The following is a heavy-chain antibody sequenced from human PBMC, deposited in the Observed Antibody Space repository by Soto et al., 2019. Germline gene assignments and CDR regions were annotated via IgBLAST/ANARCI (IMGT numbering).Heavy chain of an antibody. D-gene: IGHD6-13*01. CDR1: GFTFSSYW. J-gene: IGHJ6*01. V-gene: IGHV3-7*01. Sequence: GGSLRLSCAASGFTFSSYWMSWVRQAPGKGLEWVANIKQDGSEKYYVDSVKGRFTISRDNAKNSLYLQMNSLRAEDTAVYYCASALKQVVIGDGMEVLGQGTTVIVSS. CDR3: ASALKQVVIGDGMEV. CDR2: IKQDGSEK.